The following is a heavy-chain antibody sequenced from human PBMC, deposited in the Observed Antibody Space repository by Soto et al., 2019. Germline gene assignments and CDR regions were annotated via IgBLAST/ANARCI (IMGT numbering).Heavy chain of an antibody. D-gene: IGHD6-13*01. J-gene: IGHJ4*02. CDR1: GFTFSIYG. CDR2: ISYDGSNK. CDR3: AKTKGIAAAGTSDY. Sequence: GSLRLSCAASGFTFSIYGMHWVLQAPGKGLEWVAVISYDGSNKYYADSVKGRFTISRDNSKNTLYLQMNSLRAEDTAVYYCAKTKGIAAAGTSDYWGQGTLVTVPS. V-gene: IGHV3-30*18.